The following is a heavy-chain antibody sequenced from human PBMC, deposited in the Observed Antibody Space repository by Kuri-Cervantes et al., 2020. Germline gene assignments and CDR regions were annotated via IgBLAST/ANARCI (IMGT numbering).Heavy chain of an antibody. CDR3: ARDTLAFNDYITHLGDV. CDR2: INPNSGGT. CDR1: GYTFTGYY. V-gene: IGHV1-2*02. Sequence: ASVKVSCKASGYTFTGYYMHWVRQAPGQGLEWMGWINPNSGGTNYAQKFQGRVTMTRNTSISTAYMELSSLRSEDTAVYYCARDTLAFNDYITHLGDVWGQGTTVTVSS. D-gene: IGHD4-11*01. J-gene: IGHJ6*02.